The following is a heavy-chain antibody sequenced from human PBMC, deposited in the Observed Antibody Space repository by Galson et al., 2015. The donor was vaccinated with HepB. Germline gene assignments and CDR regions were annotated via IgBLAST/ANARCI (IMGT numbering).Heavy chain of an antibody. D-gene: IGHD6-13*01. CDR3: ARDSRPWYASPYFFDY. V-gene: IGHV1-2*02. CDR2: INPNSGGT. Sequence: SVKVSCKASGYTLTGYYMHWVRQAPGKGLEWMGWINPNSGGTDYAQQFQGRVTMTRDTSISIAYMELSRLRSDDTAVYYCARDSRPWYASPYFFDYWGQGTLVTVSS. J-gene: IGHJ4*02. CDR1: GYTLTGYY.